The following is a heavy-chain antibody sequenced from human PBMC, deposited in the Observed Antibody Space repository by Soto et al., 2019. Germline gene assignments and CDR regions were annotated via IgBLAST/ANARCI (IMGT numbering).Heavy chain of an antibody. CDR1: GYTFTSYD. J-gene: IGHJ5*02. CDR2: MNPNSGNT. V-gene: IGHV1-8*01. Sequence: QVQLVQSGAEVKKPGASVKVSCKSSGYTFTSYDINWVRQATGQGLEWMGWMNPNSGNTGYAQKFQGRGTMTRNTSISTAYMELSSLRSEDTAVYYCGGSYYDFWSGTPNWFDPWGQGTLVTVSS. CDR3: GGSYYDFWSGTPNWFDP. D-gene: IGHD3-3*01.